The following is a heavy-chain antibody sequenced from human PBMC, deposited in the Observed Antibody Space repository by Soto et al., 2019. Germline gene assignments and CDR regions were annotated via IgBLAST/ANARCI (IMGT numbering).Heavy chain of an antibody. J-gene: IGHJ4*02. CDR3: ARDFQARDDFWSGIKYYFDY. D-gene: IGHD3-3*01. CDR1: GFPFSSYS. Sequence: PGGSMRLSCAASGFPFSSYSMNWVRQAQGKGLEWVSSISSSSSYIYYADSVKGRFTISRDNAKNSLYLRMNSLRAEDTAVYYCARDFQARDDFWSGIKYYFDYWGQGTLVTVSS. V-gene: IGHV3-21*01. CDR2: ISSSSSYI.